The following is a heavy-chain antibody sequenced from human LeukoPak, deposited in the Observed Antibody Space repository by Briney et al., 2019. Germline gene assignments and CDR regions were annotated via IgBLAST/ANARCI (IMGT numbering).Heavy chain of an antibody. Sequence: KPSETLSLTCAVSGGSLSGYYWTWIRQPPGKGLEWIGEINHSGSTNYNPSLKSRVTISLDTSRNQFSLKLNSVTAADTAVYYCAKSNGYGLIDIWGQGTMVTVSS. J-gene: IGHJ3*02. CDR1: GGSLSGYY. D-gene: IGHD3-10*01. V-gene: IGHV4-34*01. CDR3: AKSNGYGLIDI. CDR2: INHSGST.